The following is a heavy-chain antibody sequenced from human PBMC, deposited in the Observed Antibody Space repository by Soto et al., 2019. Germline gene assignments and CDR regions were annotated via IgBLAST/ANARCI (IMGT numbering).Heavy chain of an antibody. J-gene: IGHJ4*02. CDR3: ARGCSGGSCYSIWFDY. Sequence: GGSLRLSCAASGLTFSNYWMTWVRQAPGKGLEWVANIKQDGSEKYYVDSVKGRFTISRDNAKNPLYLQMNSLRAEDTAVYYCARGCSGGSCYSIWFDYWGKGTQVTVSS. D-gene: IGHD2-15*01. CDR2: IKQDGSEK. CDR1: GLTFSNYW. V-gene: IGHV3-7*03.